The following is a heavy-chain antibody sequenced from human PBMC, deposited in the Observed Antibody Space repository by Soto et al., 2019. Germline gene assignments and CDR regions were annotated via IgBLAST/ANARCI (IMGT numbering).Heavy chain of an antibody. D-gene: IGHD3-22*01. CDR1: GGSISSYY. V-gene: IGHV4-59*01. Sequence: SETLSLTCTVSGGSISSYYWSWIRQPPGKGLEWIGYIYYSGSTNYNPSLKSRVTISVDTSKNQFSLKLSSVTAADTAVYYCAIVRREYDNSGPVDEWGQGTLVTVSS. CDR2: IYYSGST. J-gene: IGHJ4*02. CDR3: AIVRREYDNSGPVDE.